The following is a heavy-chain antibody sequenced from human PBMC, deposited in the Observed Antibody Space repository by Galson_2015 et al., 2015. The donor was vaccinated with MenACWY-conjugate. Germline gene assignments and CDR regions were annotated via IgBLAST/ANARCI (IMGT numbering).Heavy chain of an antibody. Sequence: ETLFLTCAVYGGSFSGYYWSWIRQPPGKGLEWIGEINHSGSTNYNPSLKSRVTISVDTSKNQFSLKLSSVTAADTAVYYCARGSQGAAAGTIDYWGQGTLVTVSS. CDR2: INHSGST. V-gene: IGHV4-34*01. CDR3: ARGSQGAAAGTIDY. CDR1: GGSFSGYY. D-gene: IGHD6-13*01. J-gene: IGHJ4*02.